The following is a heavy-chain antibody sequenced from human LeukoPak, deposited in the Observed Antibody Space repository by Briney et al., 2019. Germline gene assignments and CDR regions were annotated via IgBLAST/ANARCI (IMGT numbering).Heavy chain of an antibody. CDR3: AKGTDTRGRQNFDI. Sequence: GGSLRLSCEASGFTFTSYAMHWVRQAPGKGLEWVSSITSSGDGTFYTDSLSGRFTISRDNAKKVVFLQMKSLRRGDSALYYCAKGTDTRGRQNFDIWGQGTLVTVSS. D-gene: IGHD2-8*02. J-gene: IGHJ4*02. CDR2: ITSSGDGT. CDR1: GFTFTSYA. V-gene: IGHV3-23*01.